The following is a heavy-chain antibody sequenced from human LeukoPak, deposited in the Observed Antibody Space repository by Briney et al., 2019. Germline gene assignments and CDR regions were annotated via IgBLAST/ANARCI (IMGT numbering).Heavy chain of an antibody. Sequence: ASVKVSCKASGGTFSSYAISWVRQAPGQGLEWMGWINPNSGNTHYAQKFQDRVTMTRDTSISTAYMELSSLTSDDTAVYYCAREGAAAEDVNWFDPWGQGTLATVSS. J-gene: IGHJ5*02. D-gene: IGHD6-25*01. CDR2: INPNSGNT. CDR1: GGTFSSYA. CDR3: AREGAAAEDVNWFDP. V-gene: IGHV1-2*02.